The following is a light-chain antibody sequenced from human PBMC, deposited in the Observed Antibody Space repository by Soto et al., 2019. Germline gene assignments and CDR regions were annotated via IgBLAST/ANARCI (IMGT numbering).Light chain of an antibody. CDR3: QHINSYPT. Sequence: DILLTQSPSFLSASAGDRVTITCRASQGISSYLAWYQQKPQTAPQLLIYAASTAQSRLPSMFSGSGSAAEFTITISSLHPEDFATYYRQHINSYPTFGQGTRLDI. J-gene: IGKJ5*01. V-gene: IGKV1-9*01. CDR2: AAS. CDR1: QGISSY.